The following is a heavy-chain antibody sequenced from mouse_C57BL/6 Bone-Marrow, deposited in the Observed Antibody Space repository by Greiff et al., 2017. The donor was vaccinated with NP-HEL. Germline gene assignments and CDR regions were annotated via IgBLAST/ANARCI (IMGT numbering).Heavy chain of an antibody. Sequence: QVQLQQPGAELVKPGASVKLSCKASGYTFTSYWMHWVKQRPGRGLEWTGRIDPNSGGTKYNEKFKSKATLTVDKPSSTAYMQLSSLTSEDSAVYYCAPSYYGSRGNWFAYWGQGTLVTVSA. J-gene: IGHJ3*01. CDR3: APSYYGSRGNWFAY. CDR2: IDPNSGGT. D-gene: IGHD1-1*01. CDR1: GYTFTSYW. V-gene: IGHV1-72*01.